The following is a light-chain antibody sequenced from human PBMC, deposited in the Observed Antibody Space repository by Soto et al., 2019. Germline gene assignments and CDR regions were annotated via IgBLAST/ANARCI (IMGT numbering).Light chain of an antibody. V-gene: IGLV1-40*01. CDR1: SSNIGAGYD. Sequence: QAVVTQPPSVSGAPGQRVTISCTGSSSNIGAGYDVHWYQQLPGTAPKLLIYGNSNRPSGVPDQFSGSKSGNTASLTISGLQAEDEADFFCCSYGGSFPYVFGTGTKLTVL. CDR3: CSYGGSFPYV. CDR2: GNS. J-gene: IGLJ1*01.